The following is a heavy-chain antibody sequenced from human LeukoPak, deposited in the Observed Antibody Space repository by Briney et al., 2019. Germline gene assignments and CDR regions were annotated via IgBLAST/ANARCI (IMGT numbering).Heavy chain of an antibody. J-gene: IGHJ4*02. D-gene: IGHD1-14*01. V-gene: IGHV3-23*01. CDR3: AKGHSAHGTGFDC. CDR1: GFTFSGQA. CDR2: ISNSGVTT. Sequence: GGSLRLSCAASGFTFSGQAMSWVRQAPGKGLEWVSAISNSGVTTYYADSVKGRFTISRDNSKNTLYLQMNSLRAEDTAVYYCAKGHSAHGTGFDCWGQGTLVAVSS.